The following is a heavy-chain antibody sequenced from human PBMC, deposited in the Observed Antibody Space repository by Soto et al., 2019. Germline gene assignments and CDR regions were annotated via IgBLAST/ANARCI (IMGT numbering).Heavy chain of an antibody. D-gene: IGHD3-3*01. CDR2: ISYDGSNK. CDR3: AKDRELEWLLRAGYYYGMDV. CDR1: GFTFSTYG. V-gene: IGHV3-30*18. J-gene: IGHJ6*02. Sequence: GGSLRLSCAASGFTFSTYGMHWVRQAPGKGPQWVALISYDGSNKYYADSVKGRFTISRDNSKNTLYLQMNSLRAEDTAVYYCAKDRELEWLLRAGYYYGMDVWGQGTTVTVSS.